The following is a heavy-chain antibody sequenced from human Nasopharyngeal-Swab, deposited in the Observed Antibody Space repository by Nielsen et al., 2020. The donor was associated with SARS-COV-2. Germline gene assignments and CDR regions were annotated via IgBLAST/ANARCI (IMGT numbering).Heavy chain of an antibody. J-gene: IGHJ5*02. V-gene: IGHV4-4*07. CDR1: GGSISSYY. CDR3: ARESAVSARRRWFDP. CDR2: IYTSGST. Sequence: GSLRLSCTVSGGSISSYYWSWIRQPAGKGLEWIGRIYTSGSTNYNPSLKSRVTMSVDTSKSQFSLKVSSVTAADTAVYYCARESAVSARRRWFDPWGQGTLVTVSS. D-gene: IGHD6-6*01.